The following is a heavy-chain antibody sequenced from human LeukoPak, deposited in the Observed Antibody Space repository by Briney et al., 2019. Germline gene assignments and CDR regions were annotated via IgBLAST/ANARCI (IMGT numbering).Heavy chain of an antibody. CDR2: IQQDGSEK. V-gene: IGHV3-7*01. CDR1: GFTFNGYW. CDR3: VRLRYTYGKNFDC. J-gene: IGHJ4*02. D-gene: IGHD5-18*01. Sequence: GGSLRLSCAASGFTFNGYWMSWVRQAPGKGLEGVAYIQQDGSEKKYVDSVKGRFTISRDNAKKSLYLQMDSLRAEDTAVYYCVRLRYTYGKNFDCWGQGTLVTVSS.